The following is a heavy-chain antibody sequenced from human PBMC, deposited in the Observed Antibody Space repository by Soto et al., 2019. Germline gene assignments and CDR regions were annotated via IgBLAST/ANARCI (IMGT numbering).Heavy chain of an antibody. CDR2: ISTYNGNT. Sequence: QVQLVQSGAEVKQPGASVKVSCKASGYTFTNYGFTWVRQAPGQGLEWLGWISTYNGNTKYAQKVQGRLTMTTDTSRSTANMELTSLRSVDTALYYCARTTVTASYYYMDVWGKGSTVTVSS. D-gene: IGHD4-17*01. V-gene: IGHV1-18*01. CDR3: ARTTVTASYYYMDV. J-gene: IGHJ6*03. CDR1: GYTFTNYG.